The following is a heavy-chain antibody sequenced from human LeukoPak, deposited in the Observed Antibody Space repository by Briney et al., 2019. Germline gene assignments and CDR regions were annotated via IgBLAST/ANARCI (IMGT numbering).Heavy chain of an antibody. V-gene: IGHV1-2*02. CDR3: AGVGLAAAGRWFDP. Sequence: ASVKVSCKTSGYTFTGYYMHWVRQAPGQGLEWMGWINPSSGGTSTAQKVQGRVTMTRETSISTAYMELGRLTSDDTAVYYCAGVGLAAAGRWFDPWGHGPLVTASS. CDR2: INPSSGGT. J-gene: IGHJ5*02. D-gene: IGHD6-13*01. CDR1: GYTFTGYY.